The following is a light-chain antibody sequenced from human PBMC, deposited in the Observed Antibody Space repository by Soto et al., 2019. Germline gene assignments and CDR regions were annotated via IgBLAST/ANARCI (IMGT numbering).Light chain of an antibody. J-gene: IGKJ1*01. CDR2: PAP. CDR1: QDISNS. Sequence: DIQMTQSTSAMSASVGDRVTITCRASQDISNSLAWLQQRPGKVPKRLIYPAPSLQSGVPSRFSGSRSGTEFTLTISSLQPEDFASYYCLQHKTFPWTFGQGTKVEIK. V-gene: IGKV1-17*03. CDR3: LQHKTFPWT.